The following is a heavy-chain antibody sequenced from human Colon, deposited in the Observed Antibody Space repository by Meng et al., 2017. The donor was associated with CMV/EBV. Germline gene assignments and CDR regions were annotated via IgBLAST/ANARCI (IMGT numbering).Heavy chain of an antibody. CDR2: IYPQDGGT. D-gene: IGHD6-13*01. CDR1: GYTFTANH. J-gene: IGHJ4*02. CDR3: VRESWYFDF. Sequence: QVQLVQFGTEVKKPWASVKVSCKTSGYTFTANHLHWVRQAPGQGLEWMGWIYPQDGGTYFAQKFQDRVTLTRDTSITTAYMELSGLTSDDTAIYYCVRESWYFDFWGEGTLVTVSS. V-gene: IGHV1-2*02.